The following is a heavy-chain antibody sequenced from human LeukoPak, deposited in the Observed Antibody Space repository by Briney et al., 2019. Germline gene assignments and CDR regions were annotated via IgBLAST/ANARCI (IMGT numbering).Heavy chain of an antibody. CDR3: ARGDYDFWSGYWGGGNYFDY. V-gene: IGHV4-38-2*02. CDR2: IYHSGST. CDR1: GYSINTGYC. J-gene: IGHJ4*02. D-gene: IGHD3-3*01. Sequence: SETLSLTCNVSGYSINTGYCWGWIRQPPGKGLEWIGSIYHSGSTYYNPSLKSRVTISVDTSKNQFSLKLSSVTAADTAVYYCARGDYDFWSGYWGGGNYFDYWGQGTLVTVSS.